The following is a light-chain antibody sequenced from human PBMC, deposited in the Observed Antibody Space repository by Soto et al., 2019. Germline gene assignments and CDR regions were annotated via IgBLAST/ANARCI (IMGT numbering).Light chain of an antibody. CDR2: GAS. Sequence: EIVMTQSPATLSVSPGERATLSCRASQSVSSNLAWYQQKPGQAPRLPIYGASTRATGIPARFSGSRSGTEFTLAISSLQSEDFAVYYCQQYNNWRGTFGQGTKVEIK. CDR3: QQYNNWRGT. V-gene: IGKV3-15*01. CDR1: QSVSSN. J-gene: IGKJ1*01.